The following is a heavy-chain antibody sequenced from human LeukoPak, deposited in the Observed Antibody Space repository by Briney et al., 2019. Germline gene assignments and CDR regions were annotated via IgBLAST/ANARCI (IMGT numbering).Heavy chain of an antibody. D-gene: IGHD4/OR15-4a*01. J-gene: IGHJ4*02. V-gene: IGHV3-23*01. CDR1: GFTFSSHA. CDR2: ISGSGGST. Sequence: GGSLRLSCAASGFTFSSHAMSWVRQAPGKGLEWVSAISGSGGSTYYADSVKGRFTISRDNSKNTLYLQMNSLRAEDTAVYYCAKVLANYVYAFDYWGQGTLVTVSS. CDR3: AKVLANYVYAFDY.